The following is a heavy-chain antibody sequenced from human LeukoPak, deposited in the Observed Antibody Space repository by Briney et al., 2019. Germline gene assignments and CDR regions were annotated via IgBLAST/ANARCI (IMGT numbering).Heavy chain of an antibody. V-gene: IGHV4-59*12. Sequence: PETLSLTCTVSGGSISSSYWSWIRQPPGKGLEWIGYFYYSGSTNYNPSLKSRVIMSVDKSKNQFSLKLRSVTAADTAVYYCAREWHHVFDYWGQGNLVTVSS. D-gene: IGHD5-12*01. CDR1: GGSISSSY. CDR3: AREWHHVFDY. CDR2: FYYSGST. J-gene: IGHJ4*02.